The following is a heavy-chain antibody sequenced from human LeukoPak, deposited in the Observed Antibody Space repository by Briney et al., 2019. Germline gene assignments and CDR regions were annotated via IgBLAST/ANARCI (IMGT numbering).Heavy chain of an antibody. D-gene: IGHD3-3*01. CDR1: GFTFSSYW. CDR2: IYYSGST. J-gene: IGHJ6*02. Sequence: KSGGSLRLSCAASGFTFSSYWMSWVRQAPGKGLEWIGSIYYSGSTYYNPSLKSRVTISVDTSKNQFSLKLSSVTAADTAVYYCARRITIFGVVTGSLYGMDVWGQGTTVTVSS. CDR3: ARRITIFGVVTGSLYGMDV. V-gene: IGHV4-39*01.